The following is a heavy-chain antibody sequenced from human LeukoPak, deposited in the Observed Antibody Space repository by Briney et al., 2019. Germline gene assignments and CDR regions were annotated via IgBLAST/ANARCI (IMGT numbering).Heavy chain of an antibody. CDR3: AKCAMMDTAMDTGGEY. D-gene: IGHD5-18*01. Sequence: PGGSLRLSCAASGFTFSSYAMSWVRQAPGKGLEWVSAISGSGGSTYYADSVKGRFTISRDNSKNTPYLQMNSLRAEDTAVYYCAKCAMMDTAMDTGGEYWGQGTLVTVSS. CDR1: GFTFSSYA. J-gene: IGHJ4*02. CDR2: ISGSGGST. V-gene: IGHV3-23*01.